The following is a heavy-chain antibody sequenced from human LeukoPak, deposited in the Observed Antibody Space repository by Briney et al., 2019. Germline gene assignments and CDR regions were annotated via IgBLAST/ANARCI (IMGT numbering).Heavy chain of an antibody. J-gene: IGHJ4*02. CDR1: GGSISSYY. V-gene: IGHV4-59*01. CDR3: ARVPTRRHYFEY. Sequence: PSETLSLTCTVSGGSISSYYWSWIRQPPGKGLEWIGYIYYSGSTNYNPSLKSRVTISVDTSKNQFSLKLSSVTAADTAVYYCARVPTRRHYFEYWGQGTLVTVSS. D-gene: IGHD4-11*01. CDR2: IYYSGST.